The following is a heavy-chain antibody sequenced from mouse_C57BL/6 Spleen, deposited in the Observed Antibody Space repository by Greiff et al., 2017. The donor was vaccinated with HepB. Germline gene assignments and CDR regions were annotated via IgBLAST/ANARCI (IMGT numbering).Heavy chain of an antibody. V-gene: IGHV5-16*01. J-gene: IGHJ4*01. CDR2: INYDGSST. Sequence: EVKLVESEGGLVQPGSSMKLSCTASGFTFSDYYMAWVRQVPEKGLEWVANINYDGSSTYYLDSLKSRFIISRDNAKNILYLQMSSLKSEDTATYYCARDSGGYDGRSYAMDYWGQGTSVTVSS. CDR3: ARDSGGYDGRSYAMDY. CDR1: GFTFSDYY. D-gene: IGHD1-1*01.